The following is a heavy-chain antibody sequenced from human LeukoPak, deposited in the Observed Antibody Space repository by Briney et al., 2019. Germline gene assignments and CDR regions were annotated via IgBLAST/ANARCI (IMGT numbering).Heavy chain of an antibody. CDR2: IYYSGST. Sequence: SETLSLTCTVSGGSISSGDYYWSWIRQPPGKGLEWIGYIYYSGSTYYNPSLKSRVTISVDTSKNQFSLKLSSVTAADTAVYYCARXSPGPVDSSGYYVYYYYGMDVWGQGTTVTVSS. V-gene: IGHV4-30-4*01. CDR1: GGSISSGDYY. D-gene: IGHD3-22*01. CDR3: ARXSPGPVDSSGYYVYYYYGMDV. J-gene: IGHJ6*02.